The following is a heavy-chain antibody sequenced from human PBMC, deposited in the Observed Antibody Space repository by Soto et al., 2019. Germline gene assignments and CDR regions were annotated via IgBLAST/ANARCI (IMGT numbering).Heavy chain of an antibody. CDR2: IIPIFGTP. V-gene: IGHV1-69*01. CDR3: ARDRDDYGSGNYYNRIDF. D-gene: IGHD3-10*01. CDR1: GGIFSTYA. J-gene: IGHJ4*02. Sequence: QVQLVQSGAEVKKPGSSVKVSCKASGGIFSTYAISWLRQDPGQGLEWMGGIIPIFGTPNYAQRFQGRVTITADESTSTVYMELSRLRSEDTAVYYCARDRDDYGSGNYYNRIDFWGQGTLVTVSS.